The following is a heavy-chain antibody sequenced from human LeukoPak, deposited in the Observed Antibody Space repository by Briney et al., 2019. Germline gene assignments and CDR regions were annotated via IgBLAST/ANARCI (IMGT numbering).Heavy chain of an antibody. J-gene: IGHJ6*03. CDR1: GFTFSSYA. CDR2: ISGSGGST. D-gene: IGHD2-2*02. V-gene: IGHV3-23*01. Sequence: TGGSLRLSCAASGFTFSSYAMSWVRQAPGKGLEWVSAISGSGGSTYYADSVKGRFTISRDNSKNTLYLQMNSLRAEDTAVYYCAKSRPAAITAPLYYYYYMDVWGKGTTVTVSS. CDR3: AKSRPAAITAPLYYYYYMDV.